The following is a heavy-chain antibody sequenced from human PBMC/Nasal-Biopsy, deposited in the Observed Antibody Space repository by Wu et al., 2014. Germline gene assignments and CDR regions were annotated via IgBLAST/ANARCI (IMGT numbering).Heavy chain of an antibody. CDR3: TRRVAHFDY. V-gene: IGHV3-74*01. Sequence: LRLSCAASGFIFNSYWMHWVRQAPGKGLVWVSRINSDGSSTSYADSVKGRFTISRDNTKNTLYLQMNSLRAEDTAVYYCTRRVAHFDYWGQGTWSPSP. CDR1: GFIFNSYW. CDR2: INSDGSST. J-gene: IGHJ4*02. D-gene: IGHD3-3*01.